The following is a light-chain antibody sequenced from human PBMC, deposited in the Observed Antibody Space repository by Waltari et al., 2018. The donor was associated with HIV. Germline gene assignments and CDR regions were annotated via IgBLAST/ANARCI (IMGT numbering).Light chain of an antibody. CDR3: SSYTRSSTLGV. CDR2: GVS. J-gene: IGLJ1*01. CDR1: SRDVGGSTH. Sequence: QSALTQPASVSGSPGQSITISCTGTSRDVGGSTHVSWYQQHPGTAPKLMIFGVSNRPSGVSNRFSGSKSGNTAALTISGLQAEDEADYYCSSYTRSSTLGVFGTGTKVTVL. V-gene: IGLV2-14*03.